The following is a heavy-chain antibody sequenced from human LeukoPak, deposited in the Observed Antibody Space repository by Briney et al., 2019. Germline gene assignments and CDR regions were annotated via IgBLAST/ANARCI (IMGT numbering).Heavy chain of an antibody. CDR1: GYSISGGYY. V-gene: IGHV3-21*01. CDR3: ARVGYGDYRKSIDY. CDR2: ISSSSSYI. J-gene: IGHJ4*02. Sequence: ETLSLTCSVSGYSISGGYYWGWVRQPPGKGLEWVSSISSSSSYIYYADSVKGRFTISRDNAKNSLYLQMNSLRAEDTAVYYCARVGYGDYRKSIDYWGQGTLVTVSS. D-gene: IGHD4-17*01.